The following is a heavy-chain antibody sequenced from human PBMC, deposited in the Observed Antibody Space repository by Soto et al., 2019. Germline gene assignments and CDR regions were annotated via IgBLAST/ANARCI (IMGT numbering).Heavy chain of an antibody. CDR1: GFTFSSYA. J-gene: IGHJ5*02. CDR3: VKDLGQYCSSNSCSASKWFDP. CDR2: ISSNGGST. V-gene: IGHV3-64D*06. Sequence: GGSLRLSCSASGFTFSSYAMHWVRQAPGKGLEYVSAISSNGGSTYYADSVKGRFTISRDNSKNTLYLQMSSLRAEDTAVYYCVKDLGQYCSSNSCSASKWFDPWGQGTLVTVSS. D-gene: IGHD2-2*01.